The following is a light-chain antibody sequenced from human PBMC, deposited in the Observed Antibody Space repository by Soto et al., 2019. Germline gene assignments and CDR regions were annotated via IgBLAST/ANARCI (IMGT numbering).Light chain of an antibody. CDR1: QSVSSN. CDR3: QQYNNWPRVT. Sequence: EIVMTQSPATLSVSPGERATLSCRASQSVSSNLAWYQQKPGQAPRLLIYGASTRATGIPARFSGSGSGTEFTLTISSQQSEDFAVYFCQQYNNWPRVTFGGGTKVDIK. V-gene: IGKV3-15*01. J-gene: IGKJ4*01. CDR2: GAS.